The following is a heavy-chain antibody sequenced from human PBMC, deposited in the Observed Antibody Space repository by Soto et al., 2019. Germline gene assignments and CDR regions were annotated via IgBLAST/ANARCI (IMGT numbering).Heavy chain of an antibody. CDR3: ARELGIAVADTFDY. J-gene: IGHJ4*02. CDR2: IIPILGIA. Sequence: QVQLVQSGAEVKKPGSSVKVSCKASGGTFSSYTISWVRQAPGQGLEWMGRIIPILGIANYAQKFQGRVTITADKSTSTAYMELSSLRSEDTAEYYCARELGIAVADTFDYWGKGTLFTVSS. D-gene: IGHD6-19*01. CDR1: GGTFSSYT. V-gene: IGHV1-69*08.